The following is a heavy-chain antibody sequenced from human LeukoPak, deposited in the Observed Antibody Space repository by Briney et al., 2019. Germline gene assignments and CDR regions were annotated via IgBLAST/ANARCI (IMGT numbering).Heavy chain of an antibody. CDR2: INPNSGDT. J-gene: IGHJ4*02. Sequence: ASVKVSCKASGYTFTDSYTHWVRQAPGQGLEWMGRINPNSGDTNYVQNFQGRVTMTRDTSISTAYMELRSLRSDDTAVYYCARVYACGSTNCPDRYWGQGTLVTVSS. CDR1: GYTFTDSY. D-gene: IGHD2-2*01. V-gene: IGHV1-2*06. CDR3: ARVYACGSTNCPDRY.